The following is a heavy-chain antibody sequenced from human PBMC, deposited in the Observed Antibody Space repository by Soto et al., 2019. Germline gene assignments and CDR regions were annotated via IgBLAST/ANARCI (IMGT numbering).Heavy chain of an antibody. D-gene: IGHD3-10*01. J-gene: IGHJ5*02. V-gene: IGHV1-24*01. Sequence: ASVKVSCKVSGYTLTELSMHWVRQAPGKGLEWMGGFDPEDGETIYAQKFQGRVTMTEDTSTDTAYMELSSLRSEDTAVYYCATDLNHGSGSYYKWHNWFDPWGQGTLVTVSS. CDR1: GYTLTELS. CDR2: FDPEDGET. CDR3: ATDLNHGSGSYYKWHNWFDP.